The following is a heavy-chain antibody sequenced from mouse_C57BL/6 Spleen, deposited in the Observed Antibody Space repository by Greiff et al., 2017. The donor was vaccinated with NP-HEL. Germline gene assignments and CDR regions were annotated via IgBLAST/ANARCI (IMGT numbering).Heavy chain of an antibody. J-gene: IGHJ2*01. V-gene: IGHV1-19*01. CDR3: ARSFITTVVASD. Sequence: EVQLQQSGPVLVKPGASVKMSCKASGYTFTDYYMNWVKQSHGKSLEWIGVINPYNGGTSYNQKFKGKATLTVDKSSSTAYMELNSLTSEDSAVYYCARSFITTVVASDWGQGTTLTVSS. CDR2: INPYNGGT. CDR1: GYTFTDYY. D-gene: IGHD1-1*01.